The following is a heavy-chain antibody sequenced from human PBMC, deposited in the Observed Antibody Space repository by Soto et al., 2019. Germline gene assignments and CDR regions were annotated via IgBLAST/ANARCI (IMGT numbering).Heavy chain of an antibody. D-gene: IGHD6-19*01. Sequence: SETLSLTCAVSGGSISSYYWSWIRQPPGKGLEWIGYIYYSGSTNYNPSLKSRVTISVDTSKNQFSLKLSSVTAADTAVYYCARQQWLVLNAFDIWGQGTMVTVSS. J-gene: IGHJ3*02. CDR3: ARQQWLVLNAFDI. CDR2: IYYSGST. CDR1: GGSISSYY. V-gene: IGHV4-59*01.